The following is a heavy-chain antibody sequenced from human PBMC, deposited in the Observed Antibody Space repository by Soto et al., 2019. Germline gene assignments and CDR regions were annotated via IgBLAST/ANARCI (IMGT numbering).Heavy chain of an antibody. CDR1: GFTFRNFG. V-gene: IGHV3-33*08. CDR3: ARDGDVEGGPPPKDYAMDV. CDR2: VWYDGTNK. J-gene: IGHJ6*02. Sequence: QVRLVESGGGVVQPGRSLRLSRAASGFTFRNFGFHWVRQAPGKGLEWVALVWYDGTNKYYAESLKGRVSISRDNSKNTLYLEMKSLRAEDTAVYYCARDGDVEGGPPPKDYAMDVWGQGTTVTVSS. D-gene: IGHD3-10*01.